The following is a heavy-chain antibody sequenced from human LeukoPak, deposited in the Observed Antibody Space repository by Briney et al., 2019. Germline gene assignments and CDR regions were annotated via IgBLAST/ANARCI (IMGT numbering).Heavy chain of an antibody. CDR2: ISAYNGNT. CDR3: ARDPEDWSVGSYFDY. CDR1: GYTFTSYG. D-gene: IGHD1-26*01. Sequence: GASVKVSCKASGYTFTSYGISWVRQAPGQGLEWMGWISAYNGNTNYAQKLQGRVTMTTDTSTSTAYMELRSLRSDDTAVYYCARDPEDWSVGSYFDYWGQGTLVTVSS. V-gene: IGHV1-18*01. J-gene: IGHJ4*02.